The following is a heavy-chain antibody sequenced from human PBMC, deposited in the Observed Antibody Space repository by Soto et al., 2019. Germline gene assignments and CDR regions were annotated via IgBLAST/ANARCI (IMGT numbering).Heavy chain of an antibody. J-gene: IGHJ4*02. CDR2: INAGNGNT. D-gene: IGHD2-15*01. V-gene: IGHV1-3*01. CDR3: ARGLPLTMDY. Sequence: QVQLVQSGAEVKKPGASVKVSCKASGYTFTSYAMQWVRQAPGQRLEWMGWINAGNGNTKYSQRFQGRVTITRDTSASTAYMELSSLRSEDTAVFYCARGLPLTMDYWGQGTLVTVSS. CDR1: GYTFTSYA.